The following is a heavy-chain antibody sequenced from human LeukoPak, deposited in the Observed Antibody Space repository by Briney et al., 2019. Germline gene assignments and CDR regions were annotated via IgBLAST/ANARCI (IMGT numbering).Heavy chain of an antibody. V-gene: IGHV3-48*03. J-gene: IGHJ4*02. CDR3: ATLASSGYWDYFDY. CDR2: ISSSGGTI. D-gene: IGHD3-22*01. Sequence: GGSLRLSCAASGFTFSSYEMNWVRQAPGKGLEWVSYISSSGGTIYYADSVKGRLTFSRDNAKNSLYLQMHSLRAEDTAVYYCATLASSGYWDYFDYWGQGTLVTVSS. CDR1: GFTFSSYE.